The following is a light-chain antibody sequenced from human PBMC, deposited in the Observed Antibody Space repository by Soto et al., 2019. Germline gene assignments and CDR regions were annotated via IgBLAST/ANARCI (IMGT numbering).Light chain of an antibody. CDR3: QQYSDWPPVT. V-gene: IGKV3-15*01. Sequence: EIVMTQSPATLSVSPGESATLSCTASQSVSSNLAWYQQKPGQAPRLLLYGASTRATGIPARFSGSGSGTAFTLAITSLQSEDFAVYYCQQYSDWPPVTFGQGTKLES. J-gene: IGKJ2*01. CDR2: GAS. CDR1: QSVSSN.